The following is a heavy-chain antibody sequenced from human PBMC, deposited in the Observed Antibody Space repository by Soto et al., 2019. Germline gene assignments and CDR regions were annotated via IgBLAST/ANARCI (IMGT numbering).Heavy chain of an antibody. J-gene: IGHJ4*02. D-gene: IGHD3-10*01. V-gene: IGHV4-4*02. CDR3: ARAPRGNYGYPSYFDY. CDR1: GGAISSSKW. CDR2: IYQSGST. Sequence: PSETLSLTCAVSGGAISSSKWWSWVRQPPGKGLEWIGEIYQSGSTNYNPSLESRVRMSVDKSRNQFSLKLTSVSAADTAVYYCARAPRGNYGYPSYFDYWGQATLVTVSS.